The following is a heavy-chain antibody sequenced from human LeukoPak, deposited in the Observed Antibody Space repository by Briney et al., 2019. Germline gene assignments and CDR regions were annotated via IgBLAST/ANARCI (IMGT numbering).Heavy chain of an antibody. CDR3: ARVGPYSNPPLDYGMDV. J-gene: IGHJ6*02. D-gene: IGHD4-11*01. Sequence: ASVKVSCKASGYTFTSYYMHWVRQAPGQGLGWMGIINPSGGSTSYAQKFQGRVTMTRDTSTSTVYMELSSLRSEDTAVYYCARVGPYSNPPLDYGMDVWGQGTTVTVSS. V-gene: IGHV1-46*01. CDR2: INPSGGST. CDR1: GYTFTSYY.